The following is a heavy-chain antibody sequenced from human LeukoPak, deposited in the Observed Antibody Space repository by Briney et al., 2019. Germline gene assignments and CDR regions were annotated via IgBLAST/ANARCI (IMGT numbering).Heavy chain of an antibody. V-gene: IGHV3-20*04. D-gene: IGHD2-2*01. CDR1: GFAFAEHG. Sequence: GGSLRLSCTASGFAFAEHGMSWVRQVPGKGLEWVSGINWSGGSTGYADPLRGRFTISRDNAKNSLYLQMDSLRAEDTALYYCAIAPITSPFYFDYWGQGTLVTVSS. CDR2: INWSGGST. J-gene: IGHJ4*02. CDR3: AIAPITSPFYFDY.